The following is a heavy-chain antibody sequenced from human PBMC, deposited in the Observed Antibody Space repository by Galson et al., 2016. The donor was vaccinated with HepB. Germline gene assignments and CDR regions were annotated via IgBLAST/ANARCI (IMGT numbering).Heavy chain of an antibody. J-gene: IGHJ4*02. D-gene: IGHD6-13*01. CDR3: RIGTAGIDY. V-gene: IGHV3-23*01. CDR2: ISRSGDST. Sequence: SLRLSCAASGFTFSNYGMTWVRQAPGKGLEVVSSISRSGDSTDYADSVKGRFTISRDNSKNTLYLQMNNLGAEDTAVYYCRIGTAGIDYWGQGTLVTVSS. CDR1: GFTFSNYG.